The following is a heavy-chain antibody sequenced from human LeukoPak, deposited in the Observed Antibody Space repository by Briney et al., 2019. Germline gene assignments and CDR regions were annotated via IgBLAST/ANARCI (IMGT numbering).Heavy chain of an antibody. V-gene: IGHV4-34*01. J-gene: IGHJ1*01. CDR1: GGSFSGYY. D-gene: IGHD6-19*01. CDR3: ARGPAKQWLVPFGYFQH. CDR2: INHSGST. Sequence: PSETLSLTCAVYGGSFSGYYWSWIRQPPGKGLEWIGEINHSGSTNYNPSLKSRVTISVDTSKNQFSLKLSSVTAADTAVYYCARGPAKQWLVPFGYFQHWGQDTLVTVSS.